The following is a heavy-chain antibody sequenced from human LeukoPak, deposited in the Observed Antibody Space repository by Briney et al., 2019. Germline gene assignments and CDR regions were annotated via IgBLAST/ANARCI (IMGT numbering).Heavy chain of an antibody. D-gene: IGHD5-24*01. Sequence: GRSLRLSCAASGFTFSSYAMHWVRQAPGKGLEWVAVISYDGSNKYYADSVKGRFTISRDNSKNTLYLQMNSLRAEDTAVYYCARAMVETATIPWVWGQGALVTVSS. V-gene: IGHV3-30-3*01. CDR1: GFTFSSYA. CDR3: ARAMVETATIPWV. J-gene: IGHJ4*02. CDR2: ISYDGSNK.